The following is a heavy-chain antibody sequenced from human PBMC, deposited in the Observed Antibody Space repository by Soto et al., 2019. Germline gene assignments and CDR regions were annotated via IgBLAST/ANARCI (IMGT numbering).Heavy chain of an antibody. CDR3: ARAGGLGAVAADY. D-gene: IGHD6-19*01. J-gene: IGHJ4*02. Sequence: QLQLQESGSGLVKPSQTLTLTCAVSGGSISSGGYSWSWIRQPPGKGLEWIGYIYHSGSTYYNPSLKSRVTISVDRSKNQFSLKLSSVTAADTAVYYCARAGGLGAVAADYWGQGTLVTVSS. CDR2: IYHSGST. V-gene: IGHV4-30-2*01. CDR1: GGSISSGGYS.